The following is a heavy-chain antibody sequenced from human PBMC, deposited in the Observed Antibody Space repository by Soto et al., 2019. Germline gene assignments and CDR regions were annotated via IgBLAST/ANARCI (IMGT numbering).Heavy chain of an antibody. V-gene: IGHV4-39*01. CDR1: GGSISSSSYY. CDR2: IYYSGST. CDR3: ARRYCSGGSCYGRYFDL. Sequence: QLQLQESGPGLVKPSETLSLTCTVSGGSISSSSYYWGWIRQPPGKGLEWIGSIYYSGSTYYNPPRKSRVTISVETYKNQFSRKLSSVTAADTAGYYCARRYCSGGSCYGRYFDLWGRGTLVTVSS. D-gene: IGHD2-15*01. J-gene: IGHJ2*01.